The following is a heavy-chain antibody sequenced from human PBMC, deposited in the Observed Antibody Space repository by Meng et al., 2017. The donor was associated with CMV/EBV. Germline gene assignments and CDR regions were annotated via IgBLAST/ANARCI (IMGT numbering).Heavy chain of an antibody. Sequence: QVQPVESGGGLGKPGWSLRLSCAASGFTFSDYYMSWIRQAPGKGLEWVSYISSSSSYTNYADSVKGRFTISRDNAKNSLYLQMNSLRAEDTAVYHCARGAAAGTYFDYWGQGTLVTAPQ. CDR2: ISSSSSYT. CDR1: GFTFSDYY. D-gene: IGHD6-13*01. J-gene: IGHJ4*02. V-gene: IGHV3-11*06. CDR3: ARGAAAGTYFDY.